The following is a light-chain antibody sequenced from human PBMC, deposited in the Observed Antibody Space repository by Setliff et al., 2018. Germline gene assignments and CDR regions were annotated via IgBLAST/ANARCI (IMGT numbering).Light chain of an antibody. J-gene: IGLJ1*01. CDR3: SSYTSSSTVV. CDR2: DVS. V-gene: IGLV2-14*01. Sequence: QSALTQPASVSGSPGQSITISCTGTSSDVGGYNYVSWYQQRPGKAPKLMIYDVSKRPSGVSNRFSGSKSGNTASLTISGLQAEDEADYYCSSYTSSSTVVFGTGTKVTVL. CDR1: SSDVGGYNY.